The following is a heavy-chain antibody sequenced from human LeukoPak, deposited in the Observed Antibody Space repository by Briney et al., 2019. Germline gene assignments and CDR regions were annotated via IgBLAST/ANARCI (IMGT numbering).Heavy chain of an antibody. D-gene: IGHD6-19*01. J-gene: IGHJ4*02. CDR3: ANGRWGQWRPKLFDY. CDR2: ISYDGSNK. V-gene: IGHV3-30-3*01. Sequence: GGSLRLSCAASGFTFSTYTVHWVRQAPGKGLEWVALISYDGSNKYYADSVKGRFTISRDNSKNTLYLQVNSLRAEDTAVYYCANGRWGQWRPKLFDYWGQGTLVTVSS. CDR1: GFTFSTYT.